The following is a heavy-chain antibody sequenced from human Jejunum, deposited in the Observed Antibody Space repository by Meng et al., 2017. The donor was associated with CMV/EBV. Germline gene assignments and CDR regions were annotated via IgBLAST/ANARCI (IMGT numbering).Heavy chain of an antibody. CDR2: IGGDGLI. V-gene: IGHV3-23*04. CDR3: AKDLSVRSEFDY. CDR1: GFTFRNYA. J-gene: IGHJ4*02. Sequence: EVQLVESGGDLIQPGGSLRLSCAASGFTFRNYAMNWVRQAPEKGLEFISRIGGDGLIEYTHSVKGRFTISRDNSKYTMYLQMNSLRVEDTAVYYCAKDLSVRSEFDYWGQGTLVTVSS. D-gene: IGHD1-14*01.